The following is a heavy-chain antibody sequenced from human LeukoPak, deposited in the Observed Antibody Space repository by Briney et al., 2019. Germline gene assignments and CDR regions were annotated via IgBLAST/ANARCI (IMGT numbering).Heavy chain of an antibody. CDR3: ASDSVLVQAATFDS. J-gene: IGHJ4*02. Sequence: ASVKVSCKASGGTFSSYTISWVRQAPGQGLEWRGRIIPILGIANYAQKFQGRVTITADKSTSTAYRELISLRSEDTAVYSCASDSVLVQAATFDSWGQGTLVTVSS. CDR2: IIPILGIA. D-gene: IGHD2-2*01. V-gene: IGHV1-69*02. CDR1: GGTFSSYT.